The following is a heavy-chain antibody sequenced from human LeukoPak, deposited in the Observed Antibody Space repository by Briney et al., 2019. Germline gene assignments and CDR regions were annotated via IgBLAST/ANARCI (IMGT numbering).Heavy chain of an antibody. CDR2: IYTSGST. CDR3: ARAQDIVLMVYAPNWFDP. J-gene: IGHJ5*02. V-gene: IGHV4-4*07. Sequence: SETLTLTCTVSGGSISSYYWSWIRQPAGKGLEWIGRIYTSGSTNYNPSLKSRVTMSVDTSKNQFSLQLSSVTAADTAVYYCARAQDIVLMVYAPNWFDPWGQGTLVTVSS. D-gene: IGHD2-8*01. CDR1: GGSISSYY.